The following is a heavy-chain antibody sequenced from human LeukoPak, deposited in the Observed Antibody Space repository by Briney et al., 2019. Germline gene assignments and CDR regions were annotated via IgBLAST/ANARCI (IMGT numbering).Heavy chain of an antibody. CDR1: GFTFSNYA. CDR3: AKDRTYSSGPRSFDI. J-gene: IGHJ3*02. Sequence: GGSLRLSCAASGFTFSNYAITWVRQAPGKGLEWVSTISGSGGMTHYADSVKGRFTISKDISKNTVYLQMNSLRAEDTAVFYCAKDRTYSSGPRSFDIWGQGTMVTVSS. V-gene: IGHV3-23*01. D-gene: IGHD6-19*01. CDR2: ISGSGGMT.